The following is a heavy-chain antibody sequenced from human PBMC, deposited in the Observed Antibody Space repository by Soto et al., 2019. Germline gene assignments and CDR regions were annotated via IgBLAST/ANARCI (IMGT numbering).Heavy chain of an antibody. J-gene: IGHJ4*02. V-gene: IGHV4-4*07. CDR3: ARERREKIHDGYDIDY. CDR2: IYTTGGT. D-gene: IGHD5-12*01. CDR1: GDSISDYY. Sequence: SETLPLTCTVSGDSISDYYWSWIRQPAGKGLEWIGRIYTTGGTDYNPSLKSRVTISIDMSKNQFSLKVTSMTAADTAVYYCARERREKIHDGYDIDYWGQGTLVTVSS.